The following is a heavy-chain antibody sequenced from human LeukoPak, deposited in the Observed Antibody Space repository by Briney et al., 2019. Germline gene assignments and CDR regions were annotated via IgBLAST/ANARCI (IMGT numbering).Heavy chain of an antibody. J-gene: IGHJ4*02. CDR1: GYTFTGYY. D-gene: IGHD3-22*01. Sequence: ASVKVSCRASGYTFTGYYMHWVRQAPGQGLEWMGWINPNSGGTNYAQKFQGRVTMTRDTSISTAYMERSRLRSDDTAVYYCARWGLTYYYDSSGYYSFDYWGQGTLVTVSS. CDR3: ARWGLTYYYDSSGYYSFDY. V-gene: IGHV1-2*02. CDR2: INPNSGGT.